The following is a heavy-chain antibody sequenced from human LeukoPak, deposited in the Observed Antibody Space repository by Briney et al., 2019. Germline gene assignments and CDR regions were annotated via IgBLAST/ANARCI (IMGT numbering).Heavy chain of an antibody. CDR2: ISSSSSYI. CDR3: AKEGIAVAGDYYYYYMDV. J-gene: IGHJ6*03. CDR1: GFTFSNYN. Sequence: GGSPRLSCAVSGFTFSNYNMNWVRQAPGKGLEWVSFISSSSSYIYYADSVKGRFTISRDNAKNSLYLQMNSLRAEDTAVYYCAKEGIAVAGDYYYYYMDVWGKGTTVTVSS. D-gene: IGHD6-19*01. V-gene: IGHV3-21*01.